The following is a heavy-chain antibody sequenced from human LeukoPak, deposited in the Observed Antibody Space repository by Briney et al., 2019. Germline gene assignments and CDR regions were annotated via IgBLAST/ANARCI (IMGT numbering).Heavy chain of an antibody. J-gene: IGHJ4*02. CDR2: ISAYNGNT. Sequence: ASVKVSCKASAYTFTSYGISWVRQAPGQGLEWMGWISAYNGNTNYAQKLQGRVTMTTDTSTSTAYMELRSLRSDDTAVHYCASLLAVAGNYYFDYWGQGTLVTVSS. D-gene: IGHD6-19*01. CDR1: AYTFTSYG. V-gene: IGHV1-18*01. CDR3: ASLLAVAGNYYFDY.